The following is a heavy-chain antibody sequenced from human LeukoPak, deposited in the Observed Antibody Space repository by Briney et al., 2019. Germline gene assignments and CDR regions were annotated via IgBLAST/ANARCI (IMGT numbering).Heavy chain of an antibody. D-gene: IGHD3-16*01. CDR2: INHSGST. CDR3: ARMLLSSRKLYYFDY. J-gene: IGHJ4*02. CDR1: GGSFSGYY. Sequence: PSETLSLTCAVYGGSFSGYYWSWIRQPPGKGLEWIGEINHSGSTNYNPSLKSRVTISVDTSKNQFSLKLSSVTAADTAVYYCARMLLSSRKLYYFDYWGQGTLVTVSS. V-gene: IGHV4-34*01.